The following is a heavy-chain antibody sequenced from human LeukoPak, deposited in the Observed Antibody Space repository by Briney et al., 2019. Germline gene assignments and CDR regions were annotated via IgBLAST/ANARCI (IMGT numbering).Heavy chain of an antibody. J-gene: IGHJ4*02. Sequence: SVKVSCKASGGTFSSYAISWVRQAPGQGLEWMGGIIPIFGTANYAQKFQGRVAITTDESTSTAYMELSSLRSEDTAVYYCARDSSSYRYYFDYWGQGTLVTVSS. CDR1: GGTFSSYA. V-gene: IGHV1-69*05. D-gene: IGHD6-13*01. CDR2: IIPIFGTA. CDR3: ARDSSSYRYYFDY.